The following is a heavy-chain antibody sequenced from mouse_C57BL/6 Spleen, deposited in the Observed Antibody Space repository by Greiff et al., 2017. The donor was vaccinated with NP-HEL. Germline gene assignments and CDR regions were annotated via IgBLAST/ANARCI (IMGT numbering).Heavy chain of an antibody. V-gene: IGHV2-9-1*01. CDR2: IWTGGGT. Sequence: QVQLKESGPGLVAPSQSLSITCTVSGFSLTSYAISWVRQPPGKGLEWLGVIWTGGGTNYNSALKSRLSISKDNSKSHVFLKMNSLQTDDTARYYCARNGHYGSSQYYYAMDYWGHGTSVTVSS. CDR3: ARNGHYGSSQYYYAMDY. D-gene: IGHD1-1*01. CDR1: GFSLTSYA. J-gene: IGHJ4*01.